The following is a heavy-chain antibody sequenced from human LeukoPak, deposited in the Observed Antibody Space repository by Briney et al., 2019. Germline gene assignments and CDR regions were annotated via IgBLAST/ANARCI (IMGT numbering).Heavy chain of an antibody. Sequence: XGWINPNSGGTNYAQKCQGRVTMTRDTSISTAYMELSRLRSADTAVYYCARDYYGSGSYYPWGQGTLVTVSS. CDR2: INPNSGGT. D-gene: IGHD3-10*01. J-gene: IGHJ5*02. CDR3: ARDYYGSGSYYP. V-gene: IGHV1-2*02.